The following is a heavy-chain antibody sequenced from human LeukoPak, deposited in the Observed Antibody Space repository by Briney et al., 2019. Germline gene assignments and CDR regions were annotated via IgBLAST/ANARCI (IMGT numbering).Heavy chain of an antibody. D-gene: IGHD3-10*01. J-gene: IGHJ3*02. CDR3: ANSIGGSRNDAFDI. V-gene: IGHV1-2*02. CDR1: GYTFTGYY. Sequence: ASVKVSCKASGYTFTGYYIHWVRQAPGQGLEWMGWINSNSSGASYAQKFQGRVTMTRDTSISTAYMELSSLRSDDTAVYYCANSIGGSRNDAFDIWGRGTMVTVS. CDR2: INSNSSGA.